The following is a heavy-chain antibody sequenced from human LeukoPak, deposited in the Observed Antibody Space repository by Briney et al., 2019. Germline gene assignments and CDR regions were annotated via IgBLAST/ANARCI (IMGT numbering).Heavy chain of an antibody. Sequence: SETLSLTCTVSGGSISSSSYYWGWIRQPPGKGLEWIGSIHYSGNTYYNPSLKSRVTISVDTSKNQFSLKLSSVTAADTAVYYCARLFSLEWLHPYYFDYWGQGTLVTVSS. CDR1: GGSISSSSYY. V-gene: IGHV4-39*01. D-gene: IGHD3-3*01. CDR2: IHYSGNT. CDR3: ARLFSLEWLHPYYFDY. J-gene: IGHJ4*02.